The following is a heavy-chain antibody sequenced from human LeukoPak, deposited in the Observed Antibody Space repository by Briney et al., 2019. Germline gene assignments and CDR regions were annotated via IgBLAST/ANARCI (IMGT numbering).Heavy chain of an antibody. CDR1: GYTLTGYY. D-gene: IGHD6-13*01. V-gene: IGHV1-2*02. CDR2: INPNSGGT. J-gene: IGHJ4*02. Sequence: ASVTVSCKASGYTLTGYYMHWVRQAPGQGLEWMGWINPNSGGTNYAQKFQGRVTMTRGTSISTAYMELSRLRSDDTAVYYCARVPRRIAAAGAFDYWGQGTLVTVSS. CDR3: ARVPRRIAAAGAFDY.